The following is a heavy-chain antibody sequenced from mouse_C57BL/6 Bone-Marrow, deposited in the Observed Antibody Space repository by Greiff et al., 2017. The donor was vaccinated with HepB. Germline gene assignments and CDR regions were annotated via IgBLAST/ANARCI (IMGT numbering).Heavy chain of an antibody. CDR2: IHPNSGST. D-gene: IGHD2-4*01. V-gene: IGHV1-64*01. CDR3: ARHYDYDGAWFAY. CDR1: GYTFTSYW. J-gene: IGHJ3*01. Sequence: QVQLQQSGAELVKPGASVKLSCKASGYTFTSYWMHWVKQRPGQGLEWIGMIHPNSGSTNYNEKFKSKATLTVDKSSSTAYMQLSSLTSEDSAVYYCARHYDYDGAWFAYWGQGTLVTVSA.